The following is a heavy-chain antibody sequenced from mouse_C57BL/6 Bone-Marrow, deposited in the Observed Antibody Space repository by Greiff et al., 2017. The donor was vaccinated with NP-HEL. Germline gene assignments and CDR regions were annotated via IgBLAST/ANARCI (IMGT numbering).Heavy chain of an antibody. D-gene: IGHD2-5*01. CDR2: ISNGGGST. Sequence: EVKLMESGGGLVQPGGSLKLSCAASGFTFSDYYMYWVRQTPEKRLEWVAYISNGGGSTYYLDTVKGRFTISSDNAKNTLYLQMSLLKSEDTAMYYCARHVTYYSNGFAYWGQGTLVTVSA. CDR1: GFTFSDYY. J-gene: IGHJ3*01. CDR3: ARHVTYYSNGFAY. V-gene: IGHV5-12*01.